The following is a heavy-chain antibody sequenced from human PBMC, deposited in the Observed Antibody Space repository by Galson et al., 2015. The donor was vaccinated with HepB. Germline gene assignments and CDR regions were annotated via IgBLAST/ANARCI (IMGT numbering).Heavy chain of an antibody. CDR3: AKDMRYCSSTSCGGMDV. CDR1: GFTFDDYA. V-gene: IGHV3-9*01. CDR2: ISWNSGSI. D-gene: IGHD2-2*01. Sequence: SLRLSCAASGFTFDDYAMHWVRQAPGKGLEWVSGISWNSGSIGYADSVKGRFTISRDNAKNSLYLQMNSLRAEDTALYYCAKDMRYCSSTSCGGMDVWGQGTTVTVSS. J-gene: IGHJ6*02.